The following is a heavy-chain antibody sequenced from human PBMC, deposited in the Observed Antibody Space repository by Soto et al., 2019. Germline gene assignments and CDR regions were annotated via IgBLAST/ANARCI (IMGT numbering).Heavy chain of an antibody. V-gene: IGHV3-48*02. CDR1: GFTFSSYS. CDR2: ISSSSTI. J-gene: IGHJ6*02. CDR3: ARNYDFWGGYYGMDV. Sequence: GGSLRLSCAASGFTFSSYSMNWVRQAPGKGLEWVSYISSSSTIYYADSVKGRFTISRDNAKNSLYLQMNSLRDEDTAVYYCARNYDFWGGYYGMDVWGQGTTVTVSS. D-gene: IGHD3-3*01.